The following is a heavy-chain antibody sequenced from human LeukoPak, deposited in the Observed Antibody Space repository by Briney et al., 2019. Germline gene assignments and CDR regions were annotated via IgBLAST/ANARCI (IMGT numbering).Heavy chain of an antibody. CDR1: GYSFTSYW. Sequence: GESLKISCKGSGYSFTSYWIGWVRQMPGKGLELMGIIYPGDSDTRYSPSFQGQVTISADKSISTAYLQWSSLKASDTAMYYCARRAVTTRGYYYYYMDVWGKGTTVTVSS. D-gene: IGHD4-11*01. CDR3: ARRAVTTRGYYYYYMDV. CDR2: IYPGDSDT. J-gene: IGHJ6*03. V-gene: IGHV5-51*01.